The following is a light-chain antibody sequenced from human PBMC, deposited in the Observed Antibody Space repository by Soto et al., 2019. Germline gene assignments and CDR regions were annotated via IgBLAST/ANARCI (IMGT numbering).Light chain of an antibody. CDR2: GNS. CDR1: SSNIGAGYD. J-gene: IGLJ1*01. CDR3: QAYDSSLSGLV. V-gene: IGLV1-40*01. Sequence: QSVLTQPPSVSGAPGQRVTISCTGSSSNIGAGYDVHWYQQLPGTAPKLLIYGNSNQPSGVPDRFSGSKSGTSASLAITGLQADDEADYYGQAYDSSLSGLVFGTGTKLTVL.